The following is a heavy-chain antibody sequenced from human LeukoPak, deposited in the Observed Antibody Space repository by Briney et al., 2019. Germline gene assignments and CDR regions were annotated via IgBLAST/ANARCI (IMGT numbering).Heavy chain of an antibody. J-gene: IGHJ4*02. CDR1: GGSISSYY. CDR3: AGPKQWLVF. D-gene: IGHD6-19*01. Sequence: SETLSLTCTVSGGSISSYYWSWIRQPPGKGLEWIGYIYYSGSTNYNPSLKSRVTISVDTSKNQFSLKLSSVTAADTAVYYCAGPKQWLVFWGQGTLVTVSS. CDR2: IYYSGST. V-gene: IGHV4-59*01.